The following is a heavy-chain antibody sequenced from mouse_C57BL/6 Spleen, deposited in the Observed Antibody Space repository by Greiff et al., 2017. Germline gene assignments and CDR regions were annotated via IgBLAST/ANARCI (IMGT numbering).Heavy chain of an antibody. CDR2: IYPGGGYT. V-gene: IGHV1-63*01. J-gene: IGHJ3*01. CDR3: ARQQSH. CDR1: GYTFTNYW. Sequence: QLQDSGAELVRPGTSVKMSCKASGYTFTNYWLEWAKQRPGHGLECIGDIYPGGGYTNYHEKFKGKATLTADKSSSTAYMQFSSLTSEDSAIYYCARQQSHWGQGTLVTVSA.